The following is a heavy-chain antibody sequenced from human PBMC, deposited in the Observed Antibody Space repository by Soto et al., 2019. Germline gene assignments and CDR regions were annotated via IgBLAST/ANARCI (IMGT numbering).Heavy chain of an antibody. CDR1: GGSISSGDYY. V-gene: IGHV4-30-4*01. J-gene: IGHJ6*02. CDR3: ARDHIVVVPAAIRGYYGMDV. Sequence: NLSLTCTVSGGSISSGDYYWSWIRQPPGKGLEWIGYIYYSGSTYYNPSLKSRVTISVDTSKNQFSLKLSSVTAADTAVYYCARDHIVVVPAAIRGYYGMDVWGQGTTVTVSS. D-gene: IGHD2-2*02. CDR2: IYYSGST.